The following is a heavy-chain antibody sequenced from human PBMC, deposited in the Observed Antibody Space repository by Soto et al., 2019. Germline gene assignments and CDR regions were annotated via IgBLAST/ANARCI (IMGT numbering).Heavy chain of an antibody. CDR1: GFTFSNAW. CDR3: TSGLGWELEEFDY. D-gene: IGHD1-7*01. V-gene: IGHV3-15*01. Sequence: GGSLRLSCAASGFTFSNAWMSWVRQAPGKGLEWVGRIKSNTDGGPTDYAAPVKGRFTISRDDSKYTLYLQMNSLKTEDSAVYYSTSGLGWELEEFDYWGQGTLVTVSS. CDR2: IKSNTDGGPT. J-gene: IGHJ4*02.